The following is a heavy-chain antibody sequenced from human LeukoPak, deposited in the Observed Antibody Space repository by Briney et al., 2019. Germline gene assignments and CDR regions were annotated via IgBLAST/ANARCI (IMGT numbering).Heavy chain of an antibody. J-gene: IGHJ4*02. D-gene: IGHD3-10*01. CDR1: GTRVSDNY. CDR2: ISGSGDST. V-gene: IGHV3-23*01. CDR3: AKDFYGSGSYYNSIDY. Sequence: GGSLRLSCEASGTRVSDNYMYWVRQAPGKGLEWVSAISGSGDSTYYADSVKGRFTISRDNSKNTLYLQMNSLRAEDTAVYYCAKDFYGSGSYYNSIDYWGQGTLATVSS.